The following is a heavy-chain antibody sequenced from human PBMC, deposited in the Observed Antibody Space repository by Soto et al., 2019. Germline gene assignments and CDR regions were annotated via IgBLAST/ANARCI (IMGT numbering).Heavy chain of an antibody. CDR3: ARGITDLGYSSGFDYFDY. Sequence: PGGSLRLSCAASGFTVSSNYMSWVRQAQGKGLEWVSVIYSGGSTYYADSVKGRFTISRDNSKNTLYLQMNSLRAEDTAVYYCARGITDLGYSSGFDYFDYWGQGTLVTVSS. D-gene: IGHD6-19*01. J-gene: IGHJ4*02. CDR2: IYSGGST. CDR1: GFTVSSNY. V-gene: IGHV3-66*01.